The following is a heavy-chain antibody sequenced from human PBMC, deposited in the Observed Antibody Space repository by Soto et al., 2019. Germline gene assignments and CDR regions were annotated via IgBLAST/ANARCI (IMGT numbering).Heavy chain of an antibody. CDR3: ARETCSGGSCDSPYYYYYGMDV. CDR1: GFTFSSYG. Sequence: QVQLVESGGGVVQPGRSLRLSCAASGFTFSSYGMHWVRQAPGKGLEWVAVIWSDGSNKYYADSLKGRFTISRDNSKNTLYLQMNSLRAEDTAVYYCARETCSGGSCDSPYYYYYGMDVWGQGTTVIVSS. J-gene: IGHJ6*02. V-gene: IGHV3-33*01. CDR2: IWSDGSNK. D-gene: IGHD2-15*01.